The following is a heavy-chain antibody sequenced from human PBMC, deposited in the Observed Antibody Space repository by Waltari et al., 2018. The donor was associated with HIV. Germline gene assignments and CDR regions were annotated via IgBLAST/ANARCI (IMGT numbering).Heavy chain of an antibody. Sequence: EVQLLESGGGLVQSGGSLRFSRAVSGFIVSSHAMIWARQAPGEGLELVSIISGDGSTYYAGSVKGRFTISRDSSKNTVYLQMNALRVEDTAIYSCAKLVTVAGTSADFWGQGTLVSVSS. CDR3: AKLVTVAGTSADF. CDR1: GFIVSSHA. V-gene: IGHV3-23*01. D-gene: IGHD6-19*01. J-gene: IGHJ4*02. CDR2: ISGDGST.